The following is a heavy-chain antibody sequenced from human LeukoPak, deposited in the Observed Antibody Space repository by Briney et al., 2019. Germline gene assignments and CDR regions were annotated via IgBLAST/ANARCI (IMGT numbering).Heavy chain of an antibody. J-gene: IGHJ4*02. CDR3: AXDRXSSGRVIGYFDY. D-gene: IGHD6-19*01. CDR1: GGTFSSYA. V-gene: IGHV1-69*04. CDR2: IIPILGIA. Sequence: SVKVSCKASGGTFSSYAISWVRQAPGQGLEWMGRIIPILGIANYAQKFQGRVTITADKSTSTAYMELSSLRSEDTAVYYCAXDRXSSGRVIGYFDYWGQGTLVTVSS.